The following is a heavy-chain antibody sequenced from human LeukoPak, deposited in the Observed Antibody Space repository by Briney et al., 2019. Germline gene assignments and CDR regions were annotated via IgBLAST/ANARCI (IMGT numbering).Heavy chain of an antibody. J-gene: IGHJ3*02. CDR3: ARLSSGSRSDAFDI. CDR1: GGSISSYY. D-gene: IGHD3-22*01. V-gene: IGHV4-59*01. CDR2: IYYSGST. Sequence: SETLSLTCTVSGGSISSYYWSWIRQPPGKGLEWIGDIYYSGSTNYNPSLKSRVTISVDTSKNQFSLKLSSVTAADTAVYYCARLSSGSRSDAFDIWGQGTMVTVSS.